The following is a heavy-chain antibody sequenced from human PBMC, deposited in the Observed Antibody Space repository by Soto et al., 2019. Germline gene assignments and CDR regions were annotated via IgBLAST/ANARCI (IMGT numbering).Heavy chain of an antibody. V-gene: IGHV5-51*01. CDR2: IYPGDSDT. J-gene: IGHJ5*02. D-gene: IGHD2-15*01. CDR1: GYIFTSYW. Sequence: GASLKISCKCSGYIFTSYWIGWVRQMPGKGLEWKGIIYPGDSDTRYSPSFQGQVTISAGKSISTAYLQWSSLKASDTAMYYCARRYCSGGSCYSMYNWFDPWGQGTLVTVSS. CDR3: ARRYCSGGSCYSMYNWFDP.